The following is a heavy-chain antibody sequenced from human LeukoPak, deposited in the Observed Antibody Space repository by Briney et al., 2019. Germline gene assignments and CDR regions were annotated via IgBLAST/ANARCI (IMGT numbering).Heavy chain of an antibody. J-gene: IGHJ3*02. CDR1: GGTFSSYA. CDR2: IIHIFGTA. Sequence: ASVKVSCKDSGGTFSSYAISWVRQAPGQGLEWMGGIIHIFGTANDAQKFQCRVTITTDESTSTAYMKLSSLRSEDTAVYYCARGYCSSSSCYLLQLHFDIWGQGTMVTVSS. CDR3: ARGYCSSSSCYLLQLHFDI. V-gene: IGHV1-69*05. D-gene: IGHD2-2*01.